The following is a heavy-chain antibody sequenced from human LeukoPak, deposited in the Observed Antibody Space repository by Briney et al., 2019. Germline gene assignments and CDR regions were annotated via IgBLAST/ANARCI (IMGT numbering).Heavy chain of an antibody. J-gene: IGHJ6*03. Sequence: SETLSLTCTVSGGSISSYYWSWIRQPPGKGLEWIGYIYYSGSTNYNPSLKSRVTISIDTSKNQFSLKLKSVTAADTAVYYCARDFADTETRTADVYYTDVWGKGTTVTVSS. D-gene: IGHD5-18*01. CDR2: IYYSGST. CDR3: ARDFADTETRTADVYYTDV. V-gene: IGHV4-59*12. CDR1: GGSISSYY.